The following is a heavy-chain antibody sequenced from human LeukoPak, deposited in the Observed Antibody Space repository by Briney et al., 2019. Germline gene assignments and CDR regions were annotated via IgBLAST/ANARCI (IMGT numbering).Heavy chain of an antibody. J-gene: IGHJ4*02. CDR1: GFTFSSYW. Sequence: GGSRRLSCAASGFTFSSYWMNWVRQAPGKGLEWVANIKEDGSVKNYVDSVKGRFTISGDNVKNSLYLQMNSLRVEDTAVYYCTRRSADWGQGTLVTVSS. V-gene: IGHV3-7*03. CDR2: IKEDGSVK. CDR3: TRRSAD.